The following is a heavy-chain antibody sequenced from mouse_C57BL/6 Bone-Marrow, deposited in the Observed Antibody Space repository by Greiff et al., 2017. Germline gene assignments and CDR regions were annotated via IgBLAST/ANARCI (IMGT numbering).Heavy chain of an antibody. D-gene: IGHD1-1*01. J-gene: IGHJ2*01. V-gene: IGHV5-6*02. Sequence: EVMLVESGGDLVKPGGSLKLSCAASGFTFSSYGMSWVRQTPDKRLEWVATISSGGSYTYYPDSVKGRFTISRDNAKNTLYLQMSSLKSEDTAMYYCARRGTTDYWGQGTTLTVSS. CDR2: ISSGGSYT. CDR3: ARRGTTDY. CDR1: GFTFSSYG.